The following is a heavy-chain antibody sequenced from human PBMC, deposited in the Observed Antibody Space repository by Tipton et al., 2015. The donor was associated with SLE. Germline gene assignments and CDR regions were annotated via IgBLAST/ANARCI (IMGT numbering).Heavy chain of an antibody. CDR1: GGSFSGYY. J-gene: IGHJ3*02. V-gene: IGHV4-34*01. Sequence: GLVKPSETLSLTCAVYGGSFSGYYWSWIRQPPGKGLEYIGEINHRGSTNYNPSLKSRVAISVDTSKNQFSLKLSSVTAADTAVYYCARDKLCDIWGQGTMVTVSS. D-gene: IGHD5-18*01. CDR3: ARDKLCDI. CDR2: INHRGST.